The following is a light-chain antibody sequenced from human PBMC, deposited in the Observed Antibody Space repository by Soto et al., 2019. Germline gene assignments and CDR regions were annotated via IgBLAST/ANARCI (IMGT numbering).Light chain of an antibody. J-gene: IGKJ1*01. V-gene: IGKV3-11*01. CDR3: QQRSNWPRT. Sequence: EIVLTQSPATLSLSPGERATLSCRASQSVSSYLAWYQQKPGQAPRLLIYDASNRATGIPARFSGSGSGTDFTLTISSLEPEDFAVYYCQQRSNWPRTCGQGTKAEIK. CDR2: DAS. CDR1: QSVSSY.